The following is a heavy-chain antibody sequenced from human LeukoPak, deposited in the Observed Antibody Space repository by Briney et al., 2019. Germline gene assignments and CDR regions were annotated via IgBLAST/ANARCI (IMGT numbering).Heavy chain of an antibody. J-gene: IGHJ6*03. CDR1: GGSISSYY. Sequence: PSETLSLTCTVSGGSISSYYWSWIRQPPGKGLEWIGYIYYSGSTNYNPSPKSRVTISVDTSKNQFSLKLSSVTAADTAVYYCARERAVAGLDYYYYYMDVWGKGTTVTVSS. D-gene: IGHD6-19*01. CDR2: IYYSGST. V-gene: IGHV4-59*01. CDR3: ARERAVAGLDYYYYYMDV.